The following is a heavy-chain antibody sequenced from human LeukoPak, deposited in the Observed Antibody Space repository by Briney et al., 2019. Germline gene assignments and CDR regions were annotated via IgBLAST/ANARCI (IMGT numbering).Heavy chain of an antibody. Sequence: GGSLRLSSAASGFTFSSYSMNWVRQAPGKGLEWVSYISSSSSTIYYADSVKGRFTISRDNAKNSLYLQMNSLRAEDTAVYYCASITMVRGVPHWGQGTLVTASS. J-gene: IGHJ4*02. CDR3: ASITMVRGVPH. D-gene: IGHD3-10*01. CDR2: ISSSSSTI. V-gene: IGHV3-48*01. CDR1: GFTFSSYS.